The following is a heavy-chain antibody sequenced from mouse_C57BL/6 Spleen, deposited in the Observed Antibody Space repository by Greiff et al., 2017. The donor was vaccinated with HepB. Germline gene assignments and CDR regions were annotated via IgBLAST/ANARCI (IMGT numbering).Heavy chain of an antibody. CDR1: GYTFTSYW. CDR3: ARKGGSSYVAVGYFDV. CDR2: IHPNSGST. J-gene: IGHJ1*03. V-gene: IGHV1-64*01. Sequence: VQLQQSGAELVKPGASVKLSCKASGYTFTSYWMHWVKQRPGQGLEWIGMIHPNSGSTNYNEKFKSKATLTVDKSSSTAYMQLSSLTSEDSAVYYCARKGGSSYVAVGYFDVWGTGTTVTVSS. D-gene: IGHD1-1*01.